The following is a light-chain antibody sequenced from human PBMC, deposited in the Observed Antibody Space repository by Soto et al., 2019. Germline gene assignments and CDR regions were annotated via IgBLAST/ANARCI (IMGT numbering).Light chain of an antibody. CDR2: AAS. CDR3: QYYNNWLAT. CDR1: QTISNT. V-gene: IGKV3-15*01. J-gene: IGKJ4*01. Sequence: EVVMTQSPATLSVSPGDKVPLSSGPNQTISNTLAWYQQKPGQAPRLLIYAASTRATGVSARFSGSGSGTEFTLTISSLQSEDFTIYYCQYYNNWLATFGGGTKVDIK.